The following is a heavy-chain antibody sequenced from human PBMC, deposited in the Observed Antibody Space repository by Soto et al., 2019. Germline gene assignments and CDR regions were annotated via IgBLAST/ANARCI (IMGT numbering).Heavy chain of an antibody. CDR2: ISSATTTI. CDR3: ARHGLFA. V-gene: IGHV3-48*01. CDR1: GFTFSSYS. J-gene: IGHJ5*02. Sequence: PGGSLRLSCAASGFTFSSYSMNWVRQAPGKGLEWVSYISSATTTIYYADSVKGRFTISRDNAKNSLYLQMNSLRAEDTAVYYCARHGLFAWGQGTLVTVSP. D-gene: IGHD2-21*01.